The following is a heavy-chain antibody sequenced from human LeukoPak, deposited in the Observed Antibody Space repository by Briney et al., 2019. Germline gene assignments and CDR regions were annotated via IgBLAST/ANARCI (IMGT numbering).Heavy chain of an antibody. CDR2: ISYDGSNK. V-gene: IGHV3-30*03. CDR3: ATRGQSNFDY. J-gene: IGHJ4*02. D-gene: IGHD3-10*01. CDR1: GFTFSSYG. Sequence: PGRSLRLSCAASGFTFSSYGVHWVRQAPGKGLEWVAVISYDGSNKYYADSVKGRFTISRDNSKNTLYLQMNSLRAEDTAVYYCATRGQSNFDYWGQGTLVTVSS.